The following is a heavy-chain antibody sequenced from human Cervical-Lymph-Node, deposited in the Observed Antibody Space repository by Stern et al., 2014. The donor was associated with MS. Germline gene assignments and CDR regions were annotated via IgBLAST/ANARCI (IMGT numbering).Heavy chain of an antibody. V-gene: IGHV3-33*01. Sequence: VHLVESGGGVVQPGRSLRLSCAASGFTFSSYGMHWVRQAPGKGLEWVAVIWYDGSNKYYADSVKGRFTISRDNSKNTLYLQMNSLRAEDTAVYYCAREFRSRYCSGGSCYAGPFDYWGQGTLVTVSS. CDR2: IWYDGSNK. J-gene: IGHJ4*02. D-gene: IGHD2-15*01. CDR1: GFTFSSYG. CDR3: AREFRSRYCSGGSCYAGPFDY.